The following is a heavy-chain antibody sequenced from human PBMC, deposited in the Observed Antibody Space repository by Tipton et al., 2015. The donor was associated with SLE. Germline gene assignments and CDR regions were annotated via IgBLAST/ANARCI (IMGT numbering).Heavy chain of an antibody. Sequence: SLRLSCAASGFTFSTNAMSWVRQAPGKGLEWVSAISGSGSSTDYADSVQGRFTISRDNSKNPLSLQMNSLRAEDTAVYYCAKDAPSTSGWYFDYWGQGTLVTVSS. CDR2: ISGSGSST. CDR1: GFTFSTNA. D-gene: IGHD6-19*01. J-gene: IGHJ4*02. V-gene: IGHV3-23*01. CDR3: AKDAPSTSGWYFDY.